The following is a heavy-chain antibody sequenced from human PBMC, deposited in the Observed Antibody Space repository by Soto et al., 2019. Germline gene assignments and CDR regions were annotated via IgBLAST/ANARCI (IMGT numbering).Heavy chain of an antibody. CDR1: GYSFTSYW. Sequence: GESLKISCKGSGYSFTSYWIGWVRQMPGKGLEWMGIIYPGDSDTRYSPSFQGQVTISADKSISTAYLQWSSLKASDTAMYYCARQGGDYVWGSYSGNWFDPWGQGTLVTVSS. J-gene: IGHJ5*02. CDR3: ARQGGDYVWGSYSGNWFDP. V-gene: IGHV5-51*01. CDR2: IYPGDSDT. D-gene: IGHD3-16*01.